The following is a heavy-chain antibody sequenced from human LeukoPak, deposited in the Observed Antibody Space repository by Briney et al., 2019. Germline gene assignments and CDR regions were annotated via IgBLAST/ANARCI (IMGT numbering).Heavy chain of an antibody. CDR2: ISGSGGST. CDR3: ARGRQWLTKGYFDY. D-gene: IGHD6-19*01. J-gene: IGHJ4*02. V-gene: IGHV3-23*01. CDR1: GFTFSSYA. Sequence: GGSLRPSCAASGFTFSSYAMSWVRQAPGKGLEWVSAISGSGGSTYYADSVKGRFTISRDNSKNTLYLQMNSLRAEDTAVYYCARGRQWLTKGYFDYWGQGTLVTVSS.